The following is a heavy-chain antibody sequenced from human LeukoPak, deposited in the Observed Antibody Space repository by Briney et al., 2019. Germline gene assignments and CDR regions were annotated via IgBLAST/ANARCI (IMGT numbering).Heavy chain of an antibody. CDR2: IIPIFGTA. J-gene: IGHJ4*02. D-gene: IGHD6-13*01. V-gene: IGHV1-69*13. CDR3: ARTGSSWYRGYFDY. CDR1: GGTFSSYA. Sequence: ASVKVSCKASGGTFSSYAISWVRQAPGQGLEWMGGIIPIFGTANYAQKFQGRVTITADESTSTAYMELSSLRSEDTAVYYCARTGSSWYRGYFDYWGQGTLVTVSS.